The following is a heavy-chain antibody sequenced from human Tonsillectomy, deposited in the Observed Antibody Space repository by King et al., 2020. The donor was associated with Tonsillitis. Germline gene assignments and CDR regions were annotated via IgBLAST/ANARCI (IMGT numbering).Heavy chain of an antibody. J-gene: IGHJ4*02. CDR3: VKDQLGHCSSTSCYLFDY. D-gene: IGHD2-2*01. CDR2: ISYDGSNK. CDR1: GFTFSNFG. V-gene: IGHV3-30*18. Sequence: VQLVESGGGVVQPGRSLRLSCAGSGFTFSNFGMHWVRQAPGKGLEWVTLISYDGSNKFYADSVKGRFTVSRDNSKNTLYLQMNSLRAEDTAVYYCVKDQLGHCSSTSCYLFDYWGQGTLVTVSS.